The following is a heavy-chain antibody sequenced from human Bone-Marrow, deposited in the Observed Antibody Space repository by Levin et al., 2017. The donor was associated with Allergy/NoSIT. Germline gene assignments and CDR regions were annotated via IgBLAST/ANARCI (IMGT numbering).Heavy chain of an antibody. D-gene: IGHD4-23*01. CDR1: LFSLTTSGVG. V-gene: IGHV2-5*02. CDR2: IYWDDDK. CDR3: ARTPDYYGGKHYFDS. Sequence: GSGPTLVKPTQTLTLTCTFSLFSLTTSGVGVGWIRQPPGKALEWLAVIYWDDDKRYNPSLRTKLTISKDTSINQVVLTMTNMDPVDTATYYCARTPDYYGGKHYFDSWGQGALVTVSS. J-gene: IGHJ4*02.